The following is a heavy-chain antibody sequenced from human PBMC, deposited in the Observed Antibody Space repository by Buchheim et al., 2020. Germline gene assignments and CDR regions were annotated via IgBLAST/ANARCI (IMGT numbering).Heavy chain of an antibody. J-gene: IGHJ6*02. V-gene: IGHV3-30*18. Sequence: QVQLVESGGAVVQSGRSLRLSCAASGFTFSASGLYWVRQAPGKGLEWVAVISYDGREKYYADSVKGRFTVSRDDSKNTVFLQMNSLRGEDTAVYYCAKANYRYMDYFYGMDVWGQGTT. D-gene: IGHD3-10*01. CDR2: ISYDGREK. CDR1: GFTFSASG. CDR3: AKANYRYMDYFYGMDV.